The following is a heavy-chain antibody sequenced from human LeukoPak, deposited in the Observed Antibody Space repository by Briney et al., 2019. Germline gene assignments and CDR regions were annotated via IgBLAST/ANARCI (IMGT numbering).Heavy chain of an antibody. Sequence: PGGSLRLSCEASGFTFSSYAMTWVHQAPGKGLEWVSGIYASGSATHYADTVKGLFTISRDNSKNTLYLQMNSLRAEDTAVYYCAKRPRDSSGYYLGAFDMWGQGTMVTVSS. J-gene: IGHJ3*02. D-gene: IGHD3-22*01. V-gene: IGHV3-23*01. CDR1: GFTFSSYA. CDR3: AKRPRDSSGYYLGAFDM. CDR2: IYASGSAT.